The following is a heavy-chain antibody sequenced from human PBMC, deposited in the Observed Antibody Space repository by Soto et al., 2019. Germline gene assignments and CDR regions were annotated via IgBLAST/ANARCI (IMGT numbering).Heavy chain of an antibody. CDR1: GGTFSSYA. Sequence: SVKVSCKASGGTFSSYAISWVRQAPGQGLEWMGGIIPIFGTANYAQKFQGRVTITADESTSTAYMELSSLRSEDTAVYYCARDSGGYCSGGSCYSWFDPWGQGTLVTVSS. CDR3: ARDSGGYCSGGSCYSWFDP. CDR2: IIPIFGTA. V-gene: IGHV1-69*13. J-gene: IGHJ5*02. D-gene: IGHD2-15*01.